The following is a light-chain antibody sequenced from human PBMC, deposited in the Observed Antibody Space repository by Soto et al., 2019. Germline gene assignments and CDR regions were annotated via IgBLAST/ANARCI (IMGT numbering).Light chain of an antibody. J-gene: IGKJ3*01. CDR1: QSVSSF. CDR2: DAS. CDR3: QHRHN. V-gene: IGKV3-11*01. Sequence: EIVLTQSPATLSLSPGERATLSCRASQSVSSFLTWYQQKPGQPPRLLIYDASTRAAGIPARFSCSASGTDFTLTISSLEPGDSAVYFCQHRHNFGPGTKVDIK.